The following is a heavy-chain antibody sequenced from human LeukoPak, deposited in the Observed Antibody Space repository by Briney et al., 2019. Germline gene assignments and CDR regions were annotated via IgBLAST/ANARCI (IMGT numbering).Heavy chain of an antibody. D-gene: IGHD5-18*01. CDR1: GGFFSGYY. CDR3: ARSGYSYGYWGHFDY. J-gene: IGHJ4*02. V-gene: IGHV4-34*01. Sequence: SETLSLTCAVYGGFFSGYYWSWIRQPPGKGLEWIGEINHSGSTNYNPSLKSRVTISVDTSKNQFSLKLSSVTAADTAVYYCARSGYSYGYWGHFDYWGQGTLVTVSS. CDR2: INHSGST.